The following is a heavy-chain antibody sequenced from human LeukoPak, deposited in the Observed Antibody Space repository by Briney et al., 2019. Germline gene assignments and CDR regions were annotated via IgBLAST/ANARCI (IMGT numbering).Heavy chain of an antibody. CDR2: ISYSGGST. D-gene: IGHD2-15*01. Sequence: GGSLRLSCTASGFTFSTYAMSWLRQAPGKGLEGVSGISYSGGSTYYADSVKGRFTISRDNSKNTLYLRMNSLRAGDTAVYYCTKFADCSGGSCYRNFDYWGQGTLVTVSS. J-gene: IGHJ4*02. V-gene: IGHV3-23*01. CDR1: GFTFSTYA. CDR3: TKFADCSGGSCYRNFDY.